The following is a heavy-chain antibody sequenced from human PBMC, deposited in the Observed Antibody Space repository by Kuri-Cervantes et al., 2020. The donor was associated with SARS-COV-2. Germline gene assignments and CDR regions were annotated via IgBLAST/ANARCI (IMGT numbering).Heavy chain of an antibody. J-gene: IGHJ4*02. D-gene: IGHD5/OR15-5a*01. CDR2: ISGSGGST. Sequence: ETLSLTCAASGFTFSSYAMSWVRQAPGKGLEWVSAISGSGGSTYYADSVKGRFTISRDNSKNTLYLQMNSLRAEDTAVYYCARGGSTISLDYWGQGTLVTVSS. V-gene: IGHV3-23*01. CDR1: GFTFSSYA. CDR3: ARGGSTISLDY.